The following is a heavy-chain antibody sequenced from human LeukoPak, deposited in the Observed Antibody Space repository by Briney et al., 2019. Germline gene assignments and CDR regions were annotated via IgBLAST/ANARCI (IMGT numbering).Heavy chain of an antibody. CDR1: GFTFSGYD. D-gene: IGHD2-2*01. J-gene: IGHJ4*02. V-gene: IGHV3-23*01. CDR2: IIDSGGST. CDR3: AKEIVPAAMMFDY. Sequence: PGGSLRLSCAASGFTFSGYDMSWVRQAPGKGLEWVSGIIDSGGSTYYADSVKGRFTISRDNSKNTLYLQMNSLRAEDTAVYYCAKEIVPAAMMFDYWGQGTLVTVSS.